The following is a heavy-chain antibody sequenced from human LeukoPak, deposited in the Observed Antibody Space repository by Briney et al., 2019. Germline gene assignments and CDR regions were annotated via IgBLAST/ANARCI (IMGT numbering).Heavy chain of an antibody. Sequence: GGSVRLLCAASGFIFSTYGMQWVRQAPGRGRGWVSVIWSYGSINYCAASRKCQFTIAKDNSNNTLYQQMNRLRAENTAVYYWARTYIAVPGLYYDYVMDVWDEGTTVTVS. V-gene: IGHV3-33*01. D-gene: IGHD6-19*01. CDR3: ARTYIAVPGLYYDYVMDV. CDR2: IWSYGSIN. CDR1: GFIFSTYG. J-gene: IGHJ6*02.